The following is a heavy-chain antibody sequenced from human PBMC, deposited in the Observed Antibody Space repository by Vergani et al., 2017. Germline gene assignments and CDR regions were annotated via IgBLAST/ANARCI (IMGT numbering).Heavy chain of an antibody. D-gene: IGHD3-10*01. J-gene: IGHJ4*02. CDR2: IYYTGSA. V-gene: IGHV4-39*07. Sequence: QVQLHESGPGLVKPSETLSLTCTLSGGSISSSSHFWGWLRQTPGKGLEWIGSIYYTGSAYYNPSLKSRVTISVDTSKNQFSLKLSSVTAADTAVYYCARDQGPGFRYWGQGTLVTVSS. CDR3: ARDQGPGFRY. CDR1: GGSISSSSHF.